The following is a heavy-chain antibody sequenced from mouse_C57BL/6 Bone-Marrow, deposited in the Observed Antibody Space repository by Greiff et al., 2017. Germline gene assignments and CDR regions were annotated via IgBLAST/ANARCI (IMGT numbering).Heavy chain of an antibody. CDR3: ARQEIGNRCAY. CDR1: GFTFSSYG. J-gene: IGHJ3*01. Sequence: EVHLVESGGDLVKPGGSLKLSCAASGFTFSSYGMSWVRQTPDKRLEWVATISSGGSYTYYPDSVKGRFTISRDNAKNTLYLQMSSLKSEDTAMYYCARQEIGNRCAYWGQGTLVTVSA. CDR2: ISSGGSYT. D-gene: IGHD2-1*01. V-gene: IGHV5-6*01.